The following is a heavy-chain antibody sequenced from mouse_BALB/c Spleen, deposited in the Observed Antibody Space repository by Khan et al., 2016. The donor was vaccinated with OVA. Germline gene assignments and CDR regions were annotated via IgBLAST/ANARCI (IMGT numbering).Heavy chain of an antibody. CDR2: VSTGGHYT. CDR3: ARLAYYYDSGRCAY. J-gene: IGHJ3*01. V-gene: IGHV5-6*01. CDR1: GFTFSTYG. D-gene: IGHD1-1*01. Sequence: EVQLVESGGDVVKPGGSLKLSCAASGFTFSTYGMSWVRQTPDKRLEWVATVSTGGHYTYYPDTVKGRFTISRDNAKNTLYLQMSSLKSEDTAMLYCARLAYYYDSGRCAYWGQGTLVTVSA.